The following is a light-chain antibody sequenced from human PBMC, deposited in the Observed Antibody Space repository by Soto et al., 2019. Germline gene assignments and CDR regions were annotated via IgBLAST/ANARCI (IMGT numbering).Light chain of an antibody. CDR2: GAS. CDR3: QQYGSSPT. V-gene: IGKV3-20*01. J-gene: IGKJ1*01. Sequence: EIVLTQSPGTLSLSPGEGATRSCRASQSVSSDYLAWYQHKPGQAPRLLISGASSRPTGIPDRFSGSGSGTDFTLTISRLEPEDFAVYYCQQYGSSPTFGQGTKGEIK. CDR1: QSVSSDY.